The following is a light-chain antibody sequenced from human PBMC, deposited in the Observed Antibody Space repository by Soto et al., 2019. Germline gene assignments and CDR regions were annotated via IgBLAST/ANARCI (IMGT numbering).Light chain of an antibody. CDR3: QQSYPIPPRT. V-gene: IGKV1-39*01. Sequence: DIQMTQSPSSLSASVGDRVTITCRASQSISIYLNWYQQKPGKAPKLLIYAASTLQSGVPSRFRGSGSGTEFTLIISYLQPEDFATYYCQQSYPIPPRTVGQGTKVDIK. CDR2: AAS. J-gene: IGKJ1*01. CDR1: QSISIY.